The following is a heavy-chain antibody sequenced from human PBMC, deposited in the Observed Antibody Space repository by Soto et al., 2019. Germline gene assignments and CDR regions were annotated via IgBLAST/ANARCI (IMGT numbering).Heavy chain of an antibody. CDR1: GFTVSGNY. V-gene: IGHV3-66*01. CDR2: IYSTNNT. Sequence: ESGGGLVQAGGSLRLSCAASGFTVSGNYMAWVRQAPGKGLEWVSIIYSTNNTYYADFVKGRFTMSRDNSKNTMWLQMNSLRAEDTAVYYSARASIVSTMGGWLDPWGQGARVIVSS. J-gene: IGHJ5*02. CDR3: ARASIVSTMGGWLDP. D-gene: IGHD5-12*01.